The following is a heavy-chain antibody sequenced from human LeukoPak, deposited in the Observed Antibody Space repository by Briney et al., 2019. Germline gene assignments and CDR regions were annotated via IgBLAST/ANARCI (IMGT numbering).Heavy chain of an antibody. Sequence: AGESLKISCKGSGYSFTTYWIAWVRQVPGKGLEWMGIIHPRDSDIRYNPPFQGQVTISADKSISTAYLQWNSLKASDTAIYYCARMIGLGEVSPYFDYWGQGSLVTVSS. CDR1: GYSFTTYW. D-gene: IGHD3-16*02. J-gene: IGHJ4*02. CDR3: ARMIGLGEVSPYFDY. CDR2: IHPRDSDI. V-gene: IGHV5-51*01.